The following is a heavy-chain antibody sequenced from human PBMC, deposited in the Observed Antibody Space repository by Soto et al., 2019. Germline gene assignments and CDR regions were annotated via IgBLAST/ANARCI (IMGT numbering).Heavy chain of an antibody. D-gene: IGHD3-3*01. CDR2: ISSSSSYI. J-gene: IGHJ4*02. Sequence: GGSLRLSCAASGFTFSSYSMNWVRQAPGKGLEWVSSISSSSSYIYYADSVKGRFTISRDNAKNSLYLQMNSLRAEDTAVYYCARVSGFDFWSGYNPDYWGQGTLVTVSS. CDR1: GFTFSSYS. CDR3: ARVSGFDFWSGYNPDY. V-gene: IGHV3-21*01.